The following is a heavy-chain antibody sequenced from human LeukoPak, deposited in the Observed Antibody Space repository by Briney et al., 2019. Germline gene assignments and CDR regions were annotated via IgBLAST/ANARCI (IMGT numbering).Heavy chain of an antibody. V-gene: IGHV3-23*01. D-gene: IGHD3-16*01. Sequence: PGGSLRLSCAASGFTFSSYAMSWVRQAPGKGLEWVSAISGSGGSTYYADSVKGRFTISRDNSKNTLYLQMNSLRAEDTAVYYCAGDSRGEPRFDPWGQGTLVTVSS. CDR2: ISGSGGST. CDR1: GFTFSSYA. CDR3: AGDSRGEPRFDP. J-gene: IGHJ5*02.